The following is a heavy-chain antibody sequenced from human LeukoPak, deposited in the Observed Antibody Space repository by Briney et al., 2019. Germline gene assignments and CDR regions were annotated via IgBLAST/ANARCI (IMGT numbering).Heavy chain of an antibody. J-gene: IGHJ4*02. Sequence: SETLSLTCAVDGGSFSGYYWSWIRQPPGGGLEWICSGDTHDNPSLKSRLTMSVDTSKNQFSPKLASVTAADTAVYYCARQVGRGNWSLDYWGQGILVTVSS. CDR2: SGDT. CDR1: GGSFSGYY. CDR3: ARQVGRGNWSLDY. D-gene: IGHD1-1*01. V-gene: IGHV4-34*01.